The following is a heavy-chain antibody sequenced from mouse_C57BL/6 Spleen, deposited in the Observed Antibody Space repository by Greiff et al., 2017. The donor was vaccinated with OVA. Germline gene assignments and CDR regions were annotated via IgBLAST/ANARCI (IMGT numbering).Heavy chain of an antibody. V-gene: IGHV1-26*01. CDR1: GYTFTDYY. CDR2: INPNTGGS. CDR3: ARGIDYYGSSFYFDY. Sequence: VQLQQSGPELVKPGASVKISCKASGYTFTDYYMNWVKQSHGKSLEWIGDINPNTGGSSYNQKFKGKATVTVDKSSSTAYLELRSLTSEDAAVDNCARGIDYYGSSFYFDYWGQGTTLTVSS. D-gene: IGHD1-1*01. J-gene: IGHJ2*01.